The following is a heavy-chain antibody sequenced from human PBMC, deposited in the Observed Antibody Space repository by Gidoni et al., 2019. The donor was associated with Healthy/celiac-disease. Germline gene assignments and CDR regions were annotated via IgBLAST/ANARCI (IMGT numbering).Heavy chain of an antibody. V-gene: IGHV3-15*01. D-gene: IGHD1-1*01. CDR3: TTDRAGNWNPFDY. Sequence: EVQLVESGGGLVKPGGSLRLSCAASGFPFRNAWMRWVRQAPGKGLEWVGRIKSKTDGGTTDYAAPVKGRFTISRDDSKNTLYLQMNSLKTEDTAVYYCTTDRAGNWNPFDYWGQGTLVTVSS. J-gene: IGHJ4*02. CDR1: GFPFRNAW. CDR2: IKSKTDGGTT.